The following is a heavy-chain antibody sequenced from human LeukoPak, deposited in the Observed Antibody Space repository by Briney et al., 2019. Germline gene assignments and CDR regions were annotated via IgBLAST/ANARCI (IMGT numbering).Heavy chain of an antibody. J-gene: IGHJ4*02. CDR2: ISGSGGST. CDR3: AKDHYGDYAYDY. D-gene: IGHD4-17*01. Sequence: PGRSLRLSCAASGFTFSSYGISWVRQAPGKGLEWVSSISGSGGSTYYAQSVKGRFTISRDNSKNTLYLQMNSLRAEDTAVYYCAKDHYGDYAYDYWGQGTLVTVSS. CDR1: GFTFSSYG. V-gene: IGHV3-23*01.